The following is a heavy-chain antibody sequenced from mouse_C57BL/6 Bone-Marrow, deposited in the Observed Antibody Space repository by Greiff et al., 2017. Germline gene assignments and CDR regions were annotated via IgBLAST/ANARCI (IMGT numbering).Heavy chain of an antibody. CDR3: ARHYGSSSLWYFDV. CDR2: INPNDGGT. V-gene: IGHV1-26*01. D-gene: IGHD1-1*01. J-gene: IGHJ1*03. Sequence: EVQLQQSGPELVKPGASVKISCKASGYKFTDYYMNWVKQSHGKSLEWIGDINPNDGGTSYNQKFKGKATLTVDKASSTAYMELRSLTSEDSAVXYCARHYGSSSLWYFDVWGTGTTVTVSS. CDR1: GYKFTDYY.